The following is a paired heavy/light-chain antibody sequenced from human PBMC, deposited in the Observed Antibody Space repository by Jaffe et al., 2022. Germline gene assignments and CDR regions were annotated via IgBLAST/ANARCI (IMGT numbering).Light chain of an antibody. CDR2: GNS. CDR3: QSYDSSLSGDWV. V-gene: IGLV1-40*01. CDR1: SSNIGAGYD. Sequence: QSVLTQPPSVSGAPGQRVTISCTGSSSNIGAGYDVHWYQQLPGTAPKLLIYGNSNRPSGVPDRFSGSKSGTSASLAITGLQAEDEADYYCQSYDSSLSGDWVFGGGTKLTVL. J-gene: IGLJ3*02.
Heavy chain of an antibody. CDR2: IIPIFGTA. V-gene: IGHV1-69*05. Sequence: QVQLVQSGAEVKKPGSSVKVSCKASGGTFSSYAISWVRQAPGQGLEWMGGIIPIFGTANYAQKFQGRVTITTDESTSTAYMELSSLRSEDTAVYYCARLHGGSGSYYNYDVYFDYWGQGTLVTVSS. J-gene: IGHJ4*02. CDR1: GGTFSSYA. CDR3: ARLHGGSGSYYNYDVYFDY. D-gene: IGHD3-10*01.